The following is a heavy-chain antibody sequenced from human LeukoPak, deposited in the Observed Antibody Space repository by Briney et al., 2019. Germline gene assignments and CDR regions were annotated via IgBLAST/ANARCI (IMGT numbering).Heavy chain of an antibody. CDR2: ISSSGSTI. CDR3: ARDVVQQLESFSDY. D-gene: IGHD6-13*01. CDR1: GFTFSDYY. V-gene: IGHV3-11*01. Sequence: PGGSLRLSCAASGFTFSDYYMSWIRQAPGKGLEWVSYISSSGSTIYYADSVKGRFTISRDNAKNSLCPQMNSLRAEDTAVYYCARDVVQQLESFSDYWGQGTLVTVSS. J-gene: IGHJ4*02.